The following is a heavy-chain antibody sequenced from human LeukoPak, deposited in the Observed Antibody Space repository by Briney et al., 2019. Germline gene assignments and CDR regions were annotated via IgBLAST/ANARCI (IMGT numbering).Heavy chain of an antibody. D-gene: IGHD3-10*01. CDR1: GGSISSYH. J-gene: IGHJ4*02. CDR3: ARDPLTYYYGSGPSPVFDY. Sequence: PSEPLSLTRTVSGGSISSYHWSWIRHPAGKALEWIGRIYTSGSTNYNPPLKSRLTMSIDTAKNQFFLKLSSVTAADMAVYYCARDPLTYYYGSGPSPVFDYWGQGTLVTVSS. V-gene: IGHV4-4*07. CDR2: IYTSGST.